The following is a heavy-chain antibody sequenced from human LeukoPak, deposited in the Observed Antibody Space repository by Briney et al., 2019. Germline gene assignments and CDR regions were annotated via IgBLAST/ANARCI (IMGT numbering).Heavy chain of an antibody. CDR1: GYTFTGYY. J-gene: IGHJ5*02. D-gene: IGHD3-10*01. Sequence: ASVKVSCKASGYTFTGYYMHWVRQAPGQGLEWMGWINPNSGGTNYAQKFQGWVIMTRDTSISTAYMELSRLRSDDTAVYYCARESGSANWFDPWGRGTLVTVSS. CDR2: INPNSGGT. V-gene: IGHV1-2*04. CDR3: ARESGSANWFDP.